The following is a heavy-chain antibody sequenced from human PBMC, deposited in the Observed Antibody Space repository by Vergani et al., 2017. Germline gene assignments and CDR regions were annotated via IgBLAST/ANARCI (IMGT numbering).Heavy chain of an antibody. CDR2: IKATPDKT. CDR3: ARGYCNNSICGGKVDS. D-gene: IGHD2-8*01. V-gene: IGHV3-21*04. CDR1: GFDFSIYS. Sequence: EVQLVESGGGLVKPGESLRLSCAASGFDFSIYSMSWVRQAPGKGLEWVASIKATPDKTYYADSMKGRFTVSRDNAKNSLYLEMNNPRAEDSAVYYCARGYCNNSICGGKVDSWGQGTLVTVSS. J-gene: IGHJ4*02.